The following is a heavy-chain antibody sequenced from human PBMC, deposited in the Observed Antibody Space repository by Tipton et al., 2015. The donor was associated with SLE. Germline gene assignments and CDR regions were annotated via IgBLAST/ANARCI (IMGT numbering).Heavy chain of an antibody. D-gene: IGHD3-22*01. CDR2: INWNSGSI. V-gene: IGHV3-9*01. Sequence: SLRLSCAASGFTFDDYAMHWVRQAPGKGLEWVSGINWNSGSIGYADSVKGRFTISRDNAKNSLYLQMNSLRAEDTALYYCACSSGYYYNFQHWGQGTLVTVSS. J-gene: IGHJ1*01. CDR1: GFTFDDYA. CDR3: ACSSGYYYNFQH.